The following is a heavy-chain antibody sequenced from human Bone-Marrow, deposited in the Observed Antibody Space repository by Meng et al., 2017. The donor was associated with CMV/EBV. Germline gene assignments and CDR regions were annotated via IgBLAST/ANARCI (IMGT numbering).Heavy chain of an antibody. CDR1: GFTFSTYG. CDR2: IRYDGSDK. Sequence: GGSLRLSCAASGFTFSTYGMHWVRQAPGKGLEWVTFIRYDGSDKSYIDSVKGRFTISRENSKNTLYLQISSLRAEDTAVYYCARSLQLGLEFDNWGHGTLVTVSS. J-gene: IGHJ4*01. V-gene: IGHV3-30*02. CDR3: ARSLQLGLEFDN. D-gene: IGHD5-24*01.